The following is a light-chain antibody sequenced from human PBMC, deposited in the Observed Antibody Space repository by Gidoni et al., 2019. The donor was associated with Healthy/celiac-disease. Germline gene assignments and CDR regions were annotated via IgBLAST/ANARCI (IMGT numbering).Light chain of an antibody. CDR1: SSDVGGYNY. V-gene: IGLV2-11*01. CDR3: CSYAGSYTGV. CDR2: DVS. J-gene: IGLJ3*02. Sequence: QSALTQPRSVSGSPRQSVTISCTGTSSDVGGYNYVSWYQQHPGKAPKLMIYDVSKRPSGVPDRFSGSKSGNTDSLTISGLQAEDEADYYCCSYAGSYTGVFGGGTKLTVL.